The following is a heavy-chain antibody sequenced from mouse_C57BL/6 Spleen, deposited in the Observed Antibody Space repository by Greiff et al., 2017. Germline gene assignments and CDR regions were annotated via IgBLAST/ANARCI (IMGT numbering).Heavy chain of an antibody. V-gene: IGHV1-69*01. Sequence: QVQLQQPGAELVMPGASVKLSCKASGYTFTSYWMHWVKQRPGQGLEWIGEIDPSDSYTNYNQKFKGKSTLTVDKSSSTAYMQLSSLTSEDSAVYYCARHYYGSSYGYAMDYWVKEPQSPSPQ. CDR3: ARHYYGSSYGYAMDY. D-gene: IGHD1-1*01. J-gene: IGHJ4*01. CDR1: GYTFTSYW. CDR2: IDPSDSYT.